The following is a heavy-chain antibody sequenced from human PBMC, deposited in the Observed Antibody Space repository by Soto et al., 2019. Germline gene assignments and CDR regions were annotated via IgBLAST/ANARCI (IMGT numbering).Heavy chain of an antibody. CDR2: IYYSGST. CDR1: GGSISSYY. D-gene: IGHD4-4*01. J-gene: IGHJ4*02. V-gene: IGHV4-59*08. CDR3: ARRGVQYLEIDY. Sequence: SETLSLTCTVSGGSISSYYWSWIRQPPGKGLEWIGYIYYSGSTYYNPSLKSRVTISVDTSKNQFSLKLSSVTAADTAVYYCARRGVQYLEIDYWGQGTLVTVSS.